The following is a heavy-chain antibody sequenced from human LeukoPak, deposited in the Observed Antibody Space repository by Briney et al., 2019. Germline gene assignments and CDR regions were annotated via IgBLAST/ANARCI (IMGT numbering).Heavy chain of an antibody. D-gene: IGHD5-18*01. Sequence: ASVKVSCKVSGYTLTELSMHWVRQAPGKGLEWMGGFDPEDGETIYAQKFQGRVTMTRDMSTSTVYMELSSLRSEDTAVYYCARDPAMVNGEGFDYWGQGTLVTVSS. J-gene: IGHJ4*02. CDR3: ARDPAMVNGEGFDY. CDR1: GYTLTELS. V-gene: IGHV1-24*01. CDR2: FDPEDGET.